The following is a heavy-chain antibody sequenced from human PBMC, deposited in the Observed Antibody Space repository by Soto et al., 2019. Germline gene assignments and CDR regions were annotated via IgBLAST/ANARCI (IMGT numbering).Heavy chain of an antibody. CDR1: GVSISSNNW. V-gene: IGHV4-4*02. CDR3: ASRIVARPY. CDR2: IHHSVGT. D-gene: IGHD6-6*01. Sequence: QEHLQESGPGLVKPSGTLSLTCAVSGVSISSNNWWTWVRQPPGKGLEWIGEIHHSVGTNYSPSLTSRVTISVDKSKNQFSLKLSSLTAADTAVYYCASRIVARPYWGPGTLVTVSS. J-gene: IGHJ4*02.